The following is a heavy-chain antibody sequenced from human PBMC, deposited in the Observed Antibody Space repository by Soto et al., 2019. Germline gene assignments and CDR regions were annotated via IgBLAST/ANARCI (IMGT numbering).Heavy chain of an antibody. CDR3: AKRGDDFWSGFYSYFES. J-gene: IGHJ4*02. CDR2: IGGRGVTT. CDR1: GFTFSSYA. V-gene: IGHV3-23*01. Sequence: WGSLRLSCAASGFTFSSYAMSWVRQAPGKGLEWVSAIGGRGVTTYYADSVKGRFTIFRDNSKNTLYLQMNSLRVEDTAVYYCAKRGDDFWSGFYSYFESWGLGTLVP. D-gene: IGHD3-3*01.